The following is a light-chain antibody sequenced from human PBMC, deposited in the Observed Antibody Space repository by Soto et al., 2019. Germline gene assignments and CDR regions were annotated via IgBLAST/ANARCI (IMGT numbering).Light chain of an antibody. CDR3: QQANSFPYT. V-gene: IGKV1D-12*01. Sequence: DIQMTQSPSSVSASVGDRVTLTCRASQDISSWLAWYQQKPGKAPNLLIYAASSLQSGVPPRFSGSGSGTDFTLTISSLQPEDFATYFCQQANSFPYTCGQGTKLEIK. J-gene: IGKJ2*01. CDR2: AAS. CDR1: QDISSW.